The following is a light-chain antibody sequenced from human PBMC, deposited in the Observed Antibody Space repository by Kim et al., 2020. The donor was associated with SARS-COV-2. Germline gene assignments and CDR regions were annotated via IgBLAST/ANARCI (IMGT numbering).Light chain of an antibody. CDR3: HSPDSNDNVV. J-gene: IGLJ2*01. CDR1: SLSSYY. Sequence: SSELTQDPAVSVALGQTVRITCQGDSLSSYYATWYQQKPVQAPKVAIYGKDNRPSGIPDRFSGSSSGNTAYLTLTGTQAGDEADYYCHSPDSNDNVVFGG. V-gene: IGLV3-19*01. CDR2: GKD.